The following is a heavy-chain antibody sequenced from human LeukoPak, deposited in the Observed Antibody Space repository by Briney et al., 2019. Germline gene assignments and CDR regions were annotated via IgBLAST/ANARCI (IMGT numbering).Heavy chain of an antibody. Sequence: GGSLRLSCAASGFTFSDYYMSWIRQAPGKGLERVSHISSSGSTIYYADSVKGRFTISRDNAKNSLYLQMNSLRVDDTAVYYCARDGRRGDWGDYWGQGTLVTVSS. D-gene: IGHD2-21*01. V-gene: IGHV3-11*01. CDR1: GFTFSDYY. CDR2: ISSSGSTI. CDR3: ARDGRRGDWGDY. J-gene: IGHJ4*02.